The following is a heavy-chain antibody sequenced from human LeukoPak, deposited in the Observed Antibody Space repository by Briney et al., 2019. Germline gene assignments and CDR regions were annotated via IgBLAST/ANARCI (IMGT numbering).Heavy chain of an antibody. V-gene: IGHV3-30*18. Sequence: PGGSLRLSCAASGFTFSSYGMHWVRQAPGKGLEWVSVISCGGSNKYYADSVKGRFTISRDNSKNTLYLQMNSLRAEDTAVYYCAKDTDIVVVQAATDSDYWVQGTLVTVSS. CDR3: AKDTDIVVVQAATDSDY. D-gene: IGHD2-15*01. CDR1: GFTFSSYG. J-gene: IGHJ4*02. CDR2: ISCGGSNK.